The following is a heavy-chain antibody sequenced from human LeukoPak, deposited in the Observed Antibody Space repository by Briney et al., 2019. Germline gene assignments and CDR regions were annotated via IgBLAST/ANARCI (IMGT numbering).Heavy chain of an antibody. CDR1: GFTFSSYA. CDR2: ISGSGGST. D-gene: IGHD3-3*01. J-gene: IGHJ5*02. Sequence: PGGSLRLSCAASGFTFSSYAMSWVRQAPGKGLEWVSAISGSGGSTYYADSVKGRFTISRDNSKNTLYLQMNSLRAEDTAVYYCARDAEGLFNFWSGYFSWFDPWGQGTLVTVSS. CDR3: ARDAEGLFNFWSGYFSWFDP. V-gene: IGHV3-23*01.